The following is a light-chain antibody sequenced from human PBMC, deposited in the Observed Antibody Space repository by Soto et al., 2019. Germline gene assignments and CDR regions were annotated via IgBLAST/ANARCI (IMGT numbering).Light chain of an antibody. Sequence: QSALTQPASVSGSPGQSITISCTGTSSDVGNYNYVSWYQQHPGKAPKLMIYEVTKRPTGVSNRFSGSKSGNTPSLTISGLQAEDEADYYCRSYASSSTVVFGGGTKLTVL. CDR2: EVT. J-gene: IGLJ2*01. CDR1: SSDVGNYNY. CDR3: RSYASSSTVV. V-gene: IGLV2-14*01.